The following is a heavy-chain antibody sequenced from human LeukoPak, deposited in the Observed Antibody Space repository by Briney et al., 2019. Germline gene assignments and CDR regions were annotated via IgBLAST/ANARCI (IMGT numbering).Heavy chain of an antibody. Sequence: ASVKVSCKASEVSSITEAISCVRQAPGQGLEWMGGIIPIFGTANYAQKFQGRVTITADKSTSTAYMELSSLRSEDTAVYYCARDLTAAAGIPDYWGQGTLVTVSS. CDR1: EVSSITEA. CDR2: IIPIFGTA. CDR3: ARDLTAAAGIPDY. V-gene: IGHV1-69*06. D-gene: IGHD6-13*01. J-gene: IGHJ4*02.